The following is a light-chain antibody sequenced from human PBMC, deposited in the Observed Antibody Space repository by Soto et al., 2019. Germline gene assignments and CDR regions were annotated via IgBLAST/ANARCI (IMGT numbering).Light chain of an antibody. CDR1: NIGNKN. Sequence: SSELTQPPSVSVAPGQTARISCGGDNIGNKNVHWYQQRPGQAPVLVVYDDSDRPSGIPERFSGSNSGKTATLTISRVEAGDEAAYYCQVWDGNSDHRVFGGGTKLTVL. CDR2: DDS. V-gene: IGLV3-21*02. J-gene: IGLJ3*02. CDR3: QVWDGNSDHRV.